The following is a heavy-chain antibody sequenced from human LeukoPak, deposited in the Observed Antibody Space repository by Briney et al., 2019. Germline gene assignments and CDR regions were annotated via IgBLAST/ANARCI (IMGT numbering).Heavy chain of an antibody. D-gene: IGHD1-26*01. J-gene: IGHJ4*02. CDR2: INPGGDNT. Sequence: ASVKVSCKASGYTFTNYYIHWVRQAPGQGLEWMGLINPGGDNTDYAQNFQGRVTMTRDTSISTAYMELSRLRSDDTAVYYCARVWSYLVDYWGQGTLVTVSS. V-gene: IGHV1-46*01. CDR3: ARVWSYLVDY. CDR1: GYTFTNYY.